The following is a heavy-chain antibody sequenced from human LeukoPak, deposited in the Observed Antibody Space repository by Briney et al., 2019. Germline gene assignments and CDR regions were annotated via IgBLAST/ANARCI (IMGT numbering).Heavy chain of an antibody. CDR1: GYTFTDYY. CDR2: INPNRGAT. J-gene: IGHJ5*02. Sequence: ASGKVSCNYSGYTFTDYYLHWVRQAPGQGLEWMGWINPNRGATTSAQKFQDRVTMTRDTSISTGFMELNSVRSDDTAVYYCARGYEYGWYHPWGQGTLVTVSS. V-gene: IGHV1-2*02. CDR3: ARGYEYGWYHP. D-gene: IGHD3-16*01.